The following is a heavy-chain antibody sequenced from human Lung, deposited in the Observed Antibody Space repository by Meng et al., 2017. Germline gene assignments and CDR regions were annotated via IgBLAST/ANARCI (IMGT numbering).Heavy chain of an antibody. Sequence: QVQLVQSGAEVKKPGASVKVSCTASGYTFTHHGISWIRQAPGQGLEWMGWISCYNGDTNYAQNLQGRVTMTIDKSTSTAYMDLRSLRSDDTAVYYCARDPSNTSGRYAYFDYWGQGTLVTVSS. CDR2: ISCYNGDT. V-gene: IGHV1-18*01. J-gene: IGHJ4*02. CDR3: ARDPSNTSGRYAYFDY. CDR1: GYTFTHHG. D-gene: IGHD6-19*01.